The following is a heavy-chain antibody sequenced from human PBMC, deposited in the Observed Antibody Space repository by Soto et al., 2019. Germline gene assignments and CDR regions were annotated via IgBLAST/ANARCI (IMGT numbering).Heavy chain of an antibody. CDR3: ASRAGAKRGFFDY. CDR1: GFTFSRYA. CDR2: ISYDGSNK. V-gene: IGHV3-30-3*01. J-gene: IGHJ4*02. D-gene: IGHD3-10*01. Sequence: QVQLVESGGGVVQPGRSLRRSCAASGFTFSRYAMHWVRQAPGKGLEWVAVISYDGSNKYYADSVKGRFTISRDNSKNSIYLQQHSLRAAYTAGYYCASRAGAKRGFFDYWGQGTLVTVSS.